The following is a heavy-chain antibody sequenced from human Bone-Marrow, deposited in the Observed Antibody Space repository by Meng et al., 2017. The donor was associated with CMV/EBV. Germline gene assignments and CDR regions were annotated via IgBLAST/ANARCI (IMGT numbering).Heavy chain of an antibody. CDR2: IRYDGSNK. Sequence: GGSLRLSCAASGFTFSNHVMHWVRQAPGKGLEWVAFIRYDGSNKYYADSVKGRFTISRDNSKNTLYLQMNSLRAEDTAVYYCAPLGYCSSTSCYREDYWGQGTLVTVSS. V-gene: IGHV3-30*02. J-gene: IGHJ4*02. CDR3: APLGYCSSTSCYREDY. CDR1: GFTFSNHV. D-gene: IGHD2-2*02.